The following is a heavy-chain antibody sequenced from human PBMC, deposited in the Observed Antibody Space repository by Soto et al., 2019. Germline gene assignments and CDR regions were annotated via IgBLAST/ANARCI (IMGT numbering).Heavy chain of an antibody. CDR2: TYYRSKWYN. CDR3: ARDSSGNYVGWFDP. CDR1: GDSVSESSVS. J-gene: IGHJ5*02. V-gene: IGHV6-1*01. D-gene: IGHD1-7*01. Sequence: QTLSLTCAISGDSVSESSVSWNWIRQSPSRGLEWLGRTYYRSKWYNDYAVSVKSRITINPDTSKNQFSLQLNSVTPEDTAVYYCARDSSGNYVGWFDPWGQGTLVTVSS.